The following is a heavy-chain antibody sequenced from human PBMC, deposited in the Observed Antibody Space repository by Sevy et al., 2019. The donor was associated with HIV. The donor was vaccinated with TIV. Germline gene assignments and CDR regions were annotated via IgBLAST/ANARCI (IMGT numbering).Heavy chain of an antibody. CDR2: IWHDGIDK. CDR1: GFIFSTYG. J-gene: IGHJ5*02. Sequence: GGSLRLSCVASGFIFSTYGMNWVRQAPGKGLEWVAAIWHDGIDKDYADSVKGRFIISRDNSKNPMYLEMDSLRAEDTGVYYCAGDSRNGLDPWGQGALVTVSS. CDR3: AGDSRNGLDP. V-gene: IGHV3-33*01. D-gene: IGHD2-8*01.